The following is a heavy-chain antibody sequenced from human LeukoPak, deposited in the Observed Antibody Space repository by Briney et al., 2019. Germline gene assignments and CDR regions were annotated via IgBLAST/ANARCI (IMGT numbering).Heavy chain of an antibody. CDR3: VKVSSSWYLSDY. D-gene: IGHD6-13*01. Sequence: PGGSLRLSCAASGFTFSSYSMNWVRQAPGKGLEWVSSISSSSSYIYYADSVKGRFTISRDNAKNTLYLQMNSLRAEDTAVYYCVKVSSSWYLSDYWGQGTLVTVSS. CDR2: ISSSSSYI. V-gene: IGHV3-21*04. J-gene: IGHJ4*02. CDR1: GFTFSSYS.